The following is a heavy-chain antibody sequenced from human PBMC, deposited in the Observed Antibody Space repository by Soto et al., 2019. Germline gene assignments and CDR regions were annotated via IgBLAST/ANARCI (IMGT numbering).Heavy chain of an antibody. D-gene: IGHD2-8*01. CDR2: ISGSGGST. J-gene: IGHJ6*02. CDR1: VLNSRSHA. Sequence: AWASLAVSCAASVLNSRSHAMDSVGQGPGNGMEWVSAISGSGGSTYYADSVKGRFTISRDNSKNALYLQMNSLRAEDTAVYYCAKDRPLSTAPNGHYGMDVWGQGTTVTGSS. V-gene: IGHV3-23*01. CDR3: AKDRPLSTAPNGHYGMDV.